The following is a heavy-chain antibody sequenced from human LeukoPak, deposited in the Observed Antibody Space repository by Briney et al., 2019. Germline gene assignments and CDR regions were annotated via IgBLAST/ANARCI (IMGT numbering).Heavy chain of an antibody. D-gene: IGHD2-2*01. CDR3: ASVVPAASHWFDP. J-gene: IGHJ5*02. CDR2: IYYSGST. V-gene: IGHV4-31*03. Sequence: SQTLSLTCTVTGGSISSGGYYWSWIRQHPGKGLEWIGYIYYSGSTYYNPSLKSRVTISVDTSKNQFSLKLSSVTAADTAVCYCASVVPAASHWFDPWGQGTLVTVSS. CDR1: GGSISSGGYY.